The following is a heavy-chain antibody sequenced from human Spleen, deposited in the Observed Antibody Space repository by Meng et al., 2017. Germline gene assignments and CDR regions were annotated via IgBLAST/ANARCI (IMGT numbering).Heavy chain of an antibody. CDR1: GFTFSSYE. CDR2: ISSSGSTI. CDR3: ARDVYEYYYGSGNDY. J-gene: IGHJ4*02. V-gene: IGHV3-48*03. D-gene: IGHD3-10*01. Sequence: GESLKISCAASGFTFSSYEMNWVRQAPGKGLEWVSYISSSGSTIYYADSVKGRFTISRDNAKNSLYLQMNSLRAEDTAVYYCARDVYEYYYGSGNDYWGQGTLVTVSS.